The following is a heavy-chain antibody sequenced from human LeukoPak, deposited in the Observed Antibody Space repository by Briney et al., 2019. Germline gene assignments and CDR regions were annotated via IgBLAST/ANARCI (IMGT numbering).Heavy chain of an antibody. J-gene: IGHJ5*02. V-gene: IGHV3-33*01. CDR1: GIPFSSFG. D-gene: IGHD4-11*01. Sequence: GGSLRLSCAAPGIPFSSFGMHWLRQAPGKGLEWVAFIWYDGSNKYYADSVKGRFTISRDNSKNTLYLQMNSLRVEDTAVYYCARDGTVTAGPFDPWGRGTLVTVSS. CDR2: IWYDGSNK. CDR3: ARDGTVTAGPFDP.